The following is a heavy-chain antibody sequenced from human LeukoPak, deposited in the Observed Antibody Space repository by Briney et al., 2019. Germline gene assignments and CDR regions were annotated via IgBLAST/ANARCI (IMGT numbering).Heavy chain of an antibody. CDR1: GGSISSDGHY. V-gene: IGHV4-31*03. D-gene: IGHD6-13*01. J-gene: IGHJ4*02. CDR3: AGGARVTNSWYCFYY. CDR2: IYYTGDT. Sequence: SQTLSLNCTVSGGSISSDGHYWSWIRQPPGKGREWIGYIYYTGDTYYNPSLKSRVTISLDTSKHPFSLKLSSVTAAGTAVYYCAGGARVTNSWYCFYYWGEGTLVSVSS.